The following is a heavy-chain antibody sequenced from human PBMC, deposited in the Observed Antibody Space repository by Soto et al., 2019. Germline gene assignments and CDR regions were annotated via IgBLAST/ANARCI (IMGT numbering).Heavy chain of an antibody. Sequence: ASVKVSCKASGYTFTSYDINWVRQATGQGLEWMGWMNPNSGNTGYAQKFQGRVTMTRDTSFSTAYMELSSLRSDDTDVYYCATRYSYVHFWGQGTLVTVSS. CDR3: ATRYSYVHF. V-gene: IGHV1-8*01. CDR2: MNPNSGNT. J-gene: IGHJ4*02. CDR1: GYTFTSYD. D-gene: IGHD5-18*01.